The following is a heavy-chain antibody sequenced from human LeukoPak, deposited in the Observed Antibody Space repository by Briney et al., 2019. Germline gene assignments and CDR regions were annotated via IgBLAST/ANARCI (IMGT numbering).Heavy chain of an antibody. V-gene: IGHV3-48*03. CDR1: GFTFSSYE. Sequence: GGSLRLSCAASGFTFSSYEMNWVRQAPGKGLEWVSYISRSASTIYYADSVKGRFTISRDNAKNSLYLQMNSLRAEDTAVYYCARYYYGSGSYYKYYFDYWGQGTLVTVSS. J-gene: IGHJ4*02. CDR2: ISRSASTI. D-gene: IGHD3-10*01. CDR3: ARYYYGSGSYYKYYFDY.